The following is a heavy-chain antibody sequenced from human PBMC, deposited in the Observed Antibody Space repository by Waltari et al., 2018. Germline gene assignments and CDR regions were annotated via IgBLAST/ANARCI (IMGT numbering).Heavy chain of an antibody. D-gene: IGHD1-26*01. CDR2: IGPSDGTT. J-gene: IGHJ5*02. Sequence: QVQLVQSGAEVKKPGASVKVSCKASGYSFTSYYIHWVRQAPGQGLEWMGIIGPSDGTTMYEQKFQGRVTVTRDTSTSTVYMELTSLRSDDTAVFYCARSGGSNWFDPWGQGTLVTVSS. CDR1: GYSFTSYY. V-gene: IGHV1-46*01. CDR3: ARSGGSNWFDP.